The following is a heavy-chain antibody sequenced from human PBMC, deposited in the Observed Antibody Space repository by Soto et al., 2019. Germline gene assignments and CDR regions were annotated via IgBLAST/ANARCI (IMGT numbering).Heavy chain of an antibody. CDR1: GFTLSSYC. D-gene: IGHD6-19*01. CDR3: VRYGSTGWHFDS. Sequence: EVQLVESGGGLVQPGGSLRLSCEASGFTLSSYCMSWIRQAPGKGLEWVANTRQDGGQSYLVDSVQGRFTISRDNAKNSVYLQMNSLSADDTAVYYCVRYGSTGWHFDSWGQGTLVTVSS. J-gene: IGHJ4*02. CDR2: TRQDGGQS. V-gene: IGHV3-7*01.